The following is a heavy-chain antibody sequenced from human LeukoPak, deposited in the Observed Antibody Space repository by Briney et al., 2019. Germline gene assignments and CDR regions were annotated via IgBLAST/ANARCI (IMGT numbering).Heavy chain of an antibody. CDR3: ARGTSDARYYFDY. V-gene: IGHV3-20*04. CDR2: INWNGGST. CDR1: GFSFDDYG. D-gene: IGHD1-1*01. Sequence: TGGSLRLSCAASGFSFDDYGMSWVRQAPGKGLEWVSGINWNGGSTGYADSAKGRFTISRDNAKNSLYLQMNSLRAEDTALYYCARGTSDARYYFDYWGQGILVTVSS. J-gene: IGHJ4*02.